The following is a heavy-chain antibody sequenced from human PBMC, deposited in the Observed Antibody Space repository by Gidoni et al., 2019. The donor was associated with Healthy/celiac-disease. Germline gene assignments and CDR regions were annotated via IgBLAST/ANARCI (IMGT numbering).Heavy chain of an antibody. CDR3: ARVGGGFYDFWSGYYPGYFDY. CDR1: GGSISSGDDY. D-gene: IGHD3-3*01. Sequence: QVQLQESGPGLVKPSQTLSPTCTVSGGSISSGDDYWSWIRQPPGKGLEWIGYIYYSGSTYYNPSLKGRVTISVDTSKNQFSLKLSSVPAADTAVYYCARVGGGFYDFWSGYYPGYFDYWGQGTLVTVSS. V-gene: IGHV4-30-4*01. CDR2: IYYSGST. J-gene: IGHJ4*02.